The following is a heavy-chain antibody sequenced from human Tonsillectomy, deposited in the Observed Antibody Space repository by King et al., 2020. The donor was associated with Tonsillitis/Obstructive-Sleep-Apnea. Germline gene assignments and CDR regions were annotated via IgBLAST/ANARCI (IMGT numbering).Heavy chain of an antibody. CDR1: GFTFSSYG. D-gene: IGHD2-2*01. Sequence: VQLVESGGGVVQPGRSLRLSCAASGFTFSSYGMHWVRQAPGKGLDWVAVIWYDGSNKYYADSVKGRFTISRDNSRNTLYLQMNSLRAEDTAVYYCARGDCSSTSCYHADYWGQGTLVTVSS. V-gene: IGHV3-33*01. CDR3: ARGDCSSTSCYHADY. J-gene: IGHJ4*02. CDR2: IWYDGSNK.